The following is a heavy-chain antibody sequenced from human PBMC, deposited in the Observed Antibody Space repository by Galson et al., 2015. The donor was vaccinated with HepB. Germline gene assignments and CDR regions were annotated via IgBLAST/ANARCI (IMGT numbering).Heavy chain of an antibody. CDR3: AKSNDNYYYFDI. V-gene: IGHV1-2*06. D-gene: IGHD1-1*01. Sequence: SVKVSCKASGYTFTDYYMHWLRQAPGQGLEWMGRINPNSGGTNYAQNFQGRVTMTRDTSISTAFIELTRLRSDDTAVYYCAKSNDNYYYFDIWGQGTLVTVSS. CDR2: INPNSGGT. CDR1: GYTFTDYY. J-gene: IGHJ4*02.